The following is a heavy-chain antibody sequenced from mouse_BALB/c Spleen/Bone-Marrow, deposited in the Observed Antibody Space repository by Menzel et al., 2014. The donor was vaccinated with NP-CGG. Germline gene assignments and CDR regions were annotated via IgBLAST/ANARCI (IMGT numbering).Heavy chain of an antibody. CDR3: ANLGRYAMDY. J-gene: IGHJ4*01. D-gene: IGHD3-1*01. CDR1: GYTFTDYY. V-gene: IGHV1-84*02. Sequence: QVQLQQSGPELVKPGASVMISCKTSGYTFTDYYINWVKQKPGQGLEWIGWIYPGSGSTKYNEKFKGKATLTVDTSSSTAYMQLSSLTSEDTAVYFCANLGRYAMDYWGQGTSVTVSS. CDR2: IYPGSGST.